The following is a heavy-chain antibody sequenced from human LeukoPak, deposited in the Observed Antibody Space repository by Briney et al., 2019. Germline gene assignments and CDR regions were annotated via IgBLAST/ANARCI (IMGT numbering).Heavy chain of an antibody. J-gene: IGHJ6*02. D-gene: IGHD3-10*01. CDR3: AKTVVRGVSRYGMDV. V-gene: IGHV3-30*18. CDR1: GLTFSSYG. CDR2: ISYDGSNK. Sequence: GGSLRLSCAASGLTFSSYGMHWVRQAPGKGLEWVAVISYDGSNKYYADSVKGRFTISRDNSKNTLYLQMNSLRAEDTAVYYCAKTVVRGVSRYGMDVWGQGTTVTVSS.